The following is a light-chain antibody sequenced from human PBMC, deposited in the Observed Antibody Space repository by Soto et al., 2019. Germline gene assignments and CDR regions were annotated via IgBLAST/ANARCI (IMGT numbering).Light chain of an antibody. V-gene: IGKV1-5*03. Sequence: DIQMTQSPSSLSASVGDRVTITCRASQSIDTWLAWHQQKPGQAPKLLISKASTLESGVPSRFSGSGSGTEFTLTISSLQPDDSATYYCQQYRAYRAFGQGTKVDIK. CDR3: QQYRAYRA. J-gene: IGKJ1*01. CDR1: QSIDTW. CDR2: KAS.